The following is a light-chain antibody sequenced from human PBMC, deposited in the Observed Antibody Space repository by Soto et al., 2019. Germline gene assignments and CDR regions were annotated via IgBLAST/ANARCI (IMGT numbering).Light chain of an antibody. J-gene: IGKJ4*01. CDR1: QTVRSS. Sequence: EIVLTQSPATLSLSPGERVTLSCRASQTVRSSLAWYQQKPGQAPRLIIYEASNRATGIPARFSGSGSGTDFTLTISSLEPEDFAVYYCQQHIGWPLTFGGGTKVAI. V-gene: IGKV3-11*01. CDR2: EAS. CDR3: QQHIGWPLT.